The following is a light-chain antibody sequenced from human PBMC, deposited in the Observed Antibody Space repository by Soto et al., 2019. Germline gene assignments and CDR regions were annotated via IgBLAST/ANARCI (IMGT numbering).Light chain of an antibody. CDR2: GAS. V-gene: IGKV3-15*01. CDR3: QQYNNWPPIT. CDR1: QSVSGH. Sequence: EIVMTQSPATLSVSPGERATLSCRASQSVSGHLAWYQQKPGQAPRLLIYGASTRATGIPARFSGSGSGTEFTLTISSLQSEDVAVYYGQQYNNWPPITFGQGTKLEIK. J-gene: IGKJ2*01.